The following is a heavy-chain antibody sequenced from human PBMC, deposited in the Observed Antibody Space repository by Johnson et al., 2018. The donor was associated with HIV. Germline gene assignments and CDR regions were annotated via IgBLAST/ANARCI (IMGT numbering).Heavy chain of an antibody. CDR1: GFKFDDYG. J-gene: IGHJ3*02. D-gene: IGHD5-24*01. Sequence: QVQLVESGGGLVQPGGSLRLSCVVSGFKFDDYGMNWVRQAPGKGLEWVAVISYDGSNNYYADSVKGRFTISIDNSKNTLYLQMNSLRAEETAVYYCARENGVEMATVNDALNIWGQGTMVTVSS. CDR2: ISYDGSNN. CDR3: ARENGVEMATVNDALNI. V-gene: IGHV3-30*03.